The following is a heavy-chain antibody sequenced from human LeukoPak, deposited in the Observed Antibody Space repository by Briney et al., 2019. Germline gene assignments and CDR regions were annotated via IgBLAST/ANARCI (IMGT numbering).Heavy chain of an antibody. Sequence: SETLSLTCTVSGGSVSGYYWSWIRQPAGKGLEWIGHIYTRGTTNYNPSVKSRVTVSLDTSKNQISLKLSSVTAADTAIYYCARVYTVMGATTVDHYHYYMDVWGKGTTVTVSS. CDR3: ARVYTVMGATTVDHYHYYMDV. CDR2: IYTRGTT. V-gene: IGHV4-4*07. J-gene: IGHJ6*03. CDR1: GGSVSGYY. D-gene: IGHD5-18*01.